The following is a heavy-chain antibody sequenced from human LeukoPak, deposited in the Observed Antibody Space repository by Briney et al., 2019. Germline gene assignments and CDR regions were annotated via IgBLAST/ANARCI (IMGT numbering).Heavy chain of an antibody. CDR3: AKDRIGNYDYIWGNFHY. Sequence: PGGSLRLSCAASGFTFSDYAMHWVRQAPGEGLKWVAVTSFNGHNKYYADSVKGRFTISRDNSQNTLYLQMNSLRPEDTAVYYCAKDRIGNYDYIWGNFHYWGQGTLVTVSS. V-gene: IGHV3-30-3*01. CDR1: GFTFSDYA. D-gene: IGHD3-16*01. J-gene: IGHJ4*02. CDR2: TSFNGHNK.